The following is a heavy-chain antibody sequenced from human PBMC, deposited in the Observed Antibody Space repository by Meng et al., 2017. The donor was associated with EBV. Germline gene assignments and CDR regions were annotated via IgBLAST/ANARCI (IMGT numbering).Heavy chain of an antibody. V-gene: IGHV1-69*06. D-gene: IGHD6-13*01. CDR2: IIPIFGTA. CDR3: ARAEIAAAGRLDY. J-gene: IGHJ4*02. Sequence: QVQLVKAGAGVKKPGSSVKVSCKASGGTFSSYAISWVRQAPGQGLEWMGGIIPIFGTANYAQKFQGRVTITADKSTSTAYMELSSPRSEDTAVYYCARAEIAAAGRLDYWGQGTLVTVSS. CDR1: GGTFSSYA.